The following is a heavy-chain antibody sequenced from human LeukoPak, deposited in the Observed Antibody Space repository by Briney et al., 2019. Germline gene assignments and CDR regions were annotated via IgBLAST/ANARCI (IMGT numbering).Heavy chain of an antibody. CDR1: GYTLTELS. CDR3: ATVKVVPAAVYYYGMDV. V-gene: IGHV1-24*01. CDR2: FDPEDGET. D-gene: IGHD2-2*01. J-gene: IGHJ6*02. Sequence: EASVKVSCKVSGYTLTELSMHWVRQAPGKGLEWMGGFDPEDGETIYAQKFQGRVTMTEDTSTDTAYMELSSLRSEDTAVYYCATVKVVPAAVYYYGMDVWGQGTTVTVSS.